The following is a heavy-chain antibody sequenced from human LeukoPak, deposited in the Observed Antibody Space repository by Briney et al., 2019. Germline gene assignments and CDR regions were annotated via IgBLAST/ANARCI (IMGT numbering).Heavy chain of an antibody. CDR1: GGSISTYY. J-gene: IGHJ4*02. CDR3: ARHITMISY. Sequence: SETLSLTCTVSGGSISTYYWSWVRQPPGKGLEWIGYVYYRGTTNYNPSLKSRVTISVDTSKNQFSLKLSSVTAADTAVYYCARHITMISYWGQGTLVTVSS. V-gene: IGHV4-59*08. CDR2: VYYRGTT. D-gene: IGHD3-22*01.